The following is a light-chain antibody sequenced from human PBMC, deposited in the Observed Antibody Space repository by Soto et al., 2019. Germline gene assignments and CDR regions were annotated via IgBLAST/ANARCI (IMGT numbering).Light chain of an antibody. J-gene: IGKJ1*01. Sequence: DIQMTQSPSTLSASVGDRVTITCRASQSISSWLAWYQQKPGKAPKLLIYDASSLESGVPSRFSGSGSGTEFTLTISSLQPDDFATDDCQQYNSDPWTFGQGTKVEIK. CDR1: QSISSW. V-gene: IGKV1-5*01. CDR2: DAS. CDR3: QQYNSDPWT.